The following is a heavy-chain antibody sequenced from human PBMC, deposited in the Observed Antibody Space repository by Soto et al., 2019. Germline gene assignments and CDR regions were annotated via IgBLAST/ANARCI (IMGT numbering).Heavy chain of an antibody. CDR3: ARDPPITMVRGVIGAPVSDGFDY. V-gene: IGHV1-46*01. D-gene: IGHD3-10*01. CDR2: INPNDGFT. CDR1: GYTFTNFY. Sequence: QVQLVQSGAEVKEPGASVKVSCKTSGYTFTNFYLHWIRQAPGQGLEWMGIINPNDGFTNYVQKFQGRVTMTRDTSTSSVYRELSSLRSEDTAVYYCARDPPITMVRGVIGAPVSDGFDYWGQGTLVTVSS. J-gene: IGHJ4*02.